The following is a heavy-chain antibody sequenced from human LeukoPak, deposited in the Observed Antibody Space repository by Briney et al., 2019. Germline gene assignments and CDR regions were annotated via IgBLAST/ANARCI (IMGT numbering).Heavy chain of an antibody. Sequence: ASVKVSCKASGYTFTGYYIHWVRQAPGQGLEWMGRINPNSGGTNYAQKFQGRVTMTRDTSISTVYMELSRLRSDDTAVYYCARSRAAMAINLDYWGQGTLVTVSS. CDR2: INPNSGGT. J-gene: IGHJ4*02. CDR1: GYTFTGYY. CDR3: ARSRAAMAINLDY. V-gene: IGHV1-2*06. D-gene: IGHD5-18*01.